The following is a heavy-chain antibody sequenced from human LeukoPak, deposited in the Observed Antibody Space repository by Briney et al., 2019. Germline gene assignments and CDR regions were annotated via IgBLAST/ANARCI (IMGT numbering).Heavy chain of an antibody. D-gene: IGHD2-2*02. CDR1: GFTFSSYG. V-gene: IGHV3-33*03. CDR2: LWYDGSNK. CDR3: ARRLYCSGTSCHTGPDAFDI. J-gene: IGHJ3*02. Sequence: GGSLRLSCAASGFTFSSYGMHWVRQAPGKGLEGVAALWYDGSNKYYADSVKGRFTISRDNSKNTLYLQMNSLRAEDTAVYYCARRLYCSGTSCHTGPDAFDIWGQGTMVTVSS.